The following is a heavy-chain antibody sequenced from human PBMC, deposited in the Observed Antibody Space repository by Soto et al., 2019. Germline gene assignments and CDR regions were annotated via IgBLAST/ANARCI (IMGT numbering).Heavy chain of an antibody. CDR1: GYTFTNYY. CDR2: VYPSGGST. CDR3: ARDFSGPMDY. Sequence: ASVKVSCKASGYTFTNYYMHWVRQAPGQGLEWMGIVYPSGGSTRNAQKFQGRVTMTRDTSTSTVYMELSSLRSEDTAVYYCARDFSGPMDYWGRGTLVTVSS. V-gene: IGHV1-46*01. J-gene: IGHJ4*02. D-gene: IGHD3-10*01.